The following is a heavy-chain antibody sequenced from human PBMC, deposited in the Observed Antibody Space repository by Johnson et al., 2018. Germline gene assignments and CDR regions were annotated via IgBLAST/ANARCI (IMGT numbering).Heavy chain of an antibody. CDR3: AKDTGGSIYDYYMDV. J-gene: IGHJ6*03. V-gene: IGHV3-74*01. D-gene: IGHD3-16*01. CDR2: INSDGSST. CDR1: GFTFSSYW. Sequence: VQLQESGGGLVQPGGSLRLSCAASGFTFSSYWMHWVRQAPGKGLVWVSRINSDGSSTSYADSVKGRFTISRDNAKNTLYLQMNSLRAEDTAVYYCAKDTGGSIYDYYMDVGGKGTTVTVSS.